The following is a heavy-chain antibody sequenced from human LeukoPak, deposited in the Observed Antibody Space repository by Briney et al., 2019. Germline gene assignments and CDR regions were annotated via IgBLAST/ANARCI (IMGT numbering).Heavy chain of an antibody. CDR1: GYTLTELS. Sequence: ASVKVSCKVSGYTLTELSMHWVRQAPGKGLEWMGGFDPEDGETIYAQKFQGRVTMTTDTSTSTAYMELRSLRSDDTAVYYCARSYREDDFWSGSTHIGFDPWGQGTLVTVSS. CDR3: ARSYREDDFWSGSTHIGFDP. D-gene: IGHD3-3*01. J-gene: IGHJ5*02. CDR2: FDPEDGET. V-gene: IGHV1-24*01.